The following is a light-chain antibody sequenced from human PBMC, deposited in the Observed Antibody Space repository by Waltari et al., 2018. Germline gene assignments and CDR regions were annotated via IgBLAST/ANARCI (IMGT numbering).Light chain of an antibody. Sequence: QSVLTQPPSVSGAPGQRVTISCTGSGSNLGAGYDVHWYQPLPGKAPKPLIYGTSTRPLGVPDRYCGSQSGTSASLAITGLQAEDEADYYCQSYDTSLSVVFGGGTKLTVL. J-gene: IGLJ2*01. V-gene: IGLV1-40*01. CDR3: QSYDTSLSVV. CDR1: GSNLGAGYD. CDR2: GTS.